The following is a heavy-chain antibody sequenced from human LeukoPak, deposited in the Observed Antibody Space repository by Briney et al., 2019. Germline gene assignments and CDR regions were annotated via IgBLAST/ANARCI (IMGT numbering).Heavy chain of an antibody. CDR2: TYSDSST. V-gene: IGHV3-53*01. CDR1: GFTVSNNY. CDR3: VRKNRDFNAAFDT. D-gene: IGHD2-21*02. J-gene: IGHJ3*02. Sequence: GGSLRLSCAASGFTVSNNYMSWVRQAPGKGLEWVSITYSDSSTNYADSAKGRFTISRDTSQNTLSLQMNSLRAEDTAVYYCVRKNRDFNAAFDTWGQGTVVTVSS.